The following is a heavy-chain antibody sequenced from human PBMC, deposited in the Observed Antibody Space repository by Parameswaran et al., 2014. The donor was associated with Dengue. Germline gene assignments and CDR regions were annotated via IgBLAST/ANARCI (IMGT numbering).Heavy chain of an antibody. V-gene: IGHV4-34*01. D-gene: IGHD1-26*01. CDR3: ARNLPWSHGAFDI. J-gene: IGHJ3*02. CDR2: INHSGST. Sequence: KGLEWIGEINHSGSTNHNPSLKSRVTISVDTSRNQFSLKLSSVTAADTAVYYCARNLPWSHGAFDIWGQGTMVTVSS.